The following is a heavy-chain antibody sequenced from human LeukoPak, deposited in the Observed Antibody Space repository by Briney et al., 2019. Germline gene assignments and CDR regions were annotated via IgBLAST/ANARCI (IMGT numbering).Heavy chain of an antibody. D-gene: IGHD2/OR15-2a*01. CDR3: AIDLDINIEYKGFDYYHFGMAV. J-gene: IGHJ6*01. V-gene: IGHV3-21*01. Sequence: GMSLRLSCSASGFTFSSYRMNWVRQAPGKGLEWVSSISSSSKYIYYADTVMGRFTISRDSAKNSLHLQVNSMRAEDTAVYYCAIDLDINIEYKGFDYYHFGMAVWGQGTTVTVSS. CDR1: GFTFSSYR. CDR2: ISSSSKYI.